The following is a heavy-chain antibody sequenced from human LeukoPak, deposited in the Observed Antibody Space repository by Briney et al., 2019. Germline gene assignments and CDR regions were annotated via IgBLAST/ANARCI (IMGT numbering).Heavy chain of an antibody. V-gene: IGHV1-3*01. D-gene: IGHD5-12*01. Sequence: ASVKVSCKASGYTFTSYAMHWVRQAPGQRLEWMGWINAGNGNTKYSQKFQGRVTITRDTSASTAYMELSSLRSEDTAVYYCARDQGVDIVATMGKDYWGQGTLVTVSS. CDR2: INAGNGNT. CDR1: GYTFTSYA. J-gene: IGHJ4*02. CDR3: ARDQGVDIVATMGKDY.